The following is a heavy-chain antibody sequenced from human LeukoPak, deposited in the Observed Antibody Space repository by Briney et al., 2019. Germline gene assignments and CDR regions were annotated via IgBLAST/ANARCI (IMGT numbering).Heavy chain of an antibody. D-gene: IGHD1-26*01. CDR2: ISYDGSNK. Sequence: PGGSLRLSCAASGFTFSSYAMHWVRQAPGKGLEWVAVISYDGSNKYYADSVKGRFTISRDKSKNTLYLQMNSLRAEDTAVYYCARSIVGASDFYYYGMDVWGQGTTVTVSS. CDR3: ARSIVGASDFYYYGMDV. V-gene: IGHV3-30-3*01. CDR1: GFTFSSYA. J-gene: IGHJ6*02.